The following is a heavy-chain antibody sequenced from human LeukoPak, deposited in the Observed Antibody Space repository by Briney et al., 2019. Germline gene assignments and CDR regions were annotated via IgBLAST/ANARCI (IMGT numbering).Heavy chain of an antibody. J-gene: IGHJ4*02. CDR2: ISAYNGNT. Sequence: GASVKVSCKASGYTFTTYYIHWVRQAPGQGLEWMGWISAYNGNTNYAQKLQGRVTMTTDTSTSTAYMELRSLRSDDTAVYYCARGRVFGLTTVNPFDYWGQGTLVTVSS. D-gene: IGHD4-17*01. V-gene: IGHV1-18*01. CDR3: ARGRVFGLTTVNPFDY. CDR1: GYTFTTYY.